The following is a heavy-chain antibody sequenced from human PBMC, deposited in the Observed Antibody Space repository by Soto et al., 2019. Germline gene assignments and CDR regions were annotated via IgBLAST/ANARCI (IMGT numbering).Heavy chain of an antibody. J-gene: IGHJ3*02. Sequence: GASVKVSCKVSGYTLTELSMHWVRQAPGKGLEWMGGFDPEDGETIYAQKFQGRVTMTEDTSTDTAYMELSSLRSEDTAVYYCATRVFFPGAFDIWGQGTMVTVS. V-gene: IGHV1-24*01. CDR2: FDPEDGET. CDR1: GYTLTELS. CDR3: ATRVFFPGAFDI. D-gene: IGHD3-10*01.